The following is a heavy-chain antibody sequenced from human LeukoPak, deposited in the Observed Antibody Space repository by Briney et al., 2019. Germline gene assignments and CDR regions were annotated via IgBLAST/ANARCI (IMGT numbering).Heavy chain of an antibody. D-gene: IGHD3-22*01. CDR2: INPDTGGK. CDR3: ARGPRYYYDRSGYHF. V-gene: IGHV1-2*02. Sequence: ASVMVSCKASGYTFTDYYMHWVRQAPGQGLEWMGWINPDTGGKNYEQNFQGSITMTRDTAMSTAYMELNRLRYDDTAVYYCARGPRYYYDRSGYHFWGQGTLVTVSS. J-gene: IGHJ4*02. CDR1: GYTFTDYY.